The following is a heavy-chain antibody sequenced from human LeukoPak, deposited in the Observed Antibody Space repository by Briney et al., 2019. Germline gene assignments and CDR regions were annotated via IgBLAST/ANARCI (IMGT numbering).Heavy chain of an antibody. CDR2: IWYDGSYK. V-gene: IGHV3-33*08. CDR3: ARDRRSDGTAFFDS. J-gene: IGHJ4*02. D-gene: IGHD1-1*01. CDR1: GGSISSYY. Sequence: LSLTCTVSGGSISSYYWSWIRQPPGKGLEWVAVIWYDGSYKSYADSVKGRFTISRDNSKNSLYLHLNSLRAEDTAVYYCARDRRSDGTAFFDSWGQGALVIVSS.